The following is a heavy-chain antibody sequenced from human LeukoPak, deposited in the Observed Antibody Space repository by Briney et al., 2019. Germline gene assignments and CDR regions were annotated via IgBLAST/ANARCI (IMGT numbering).Heavy chain of an antibody. D-gene: IGHD3-10*01. V-gene: IGHV4-34*01. CDR1: GGSFSGYY. CDR2: INHIGST. CDR3: ARVNRELLWFGEKGSRQYYYYYYMDV. Sequence: SETLSLTCAVYGGSFSGYYWSWIRQPPGKGLEWIGEINHIGSTNYNPSLKSRVTISVNTSKNQFSLKLSSVTAADTAVYYCARVNRELLWFGEKGSRQYYYYYYMDVWGKGTTVTISS. J-gene: IGHJ6*03.